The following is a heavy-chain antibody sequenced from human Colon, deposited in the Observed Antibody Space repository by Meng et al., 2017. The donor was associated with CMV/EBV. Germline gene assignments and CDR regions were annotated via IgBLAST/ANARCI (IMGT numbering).Heavy chain of an antibody. CDR2: IRSKANSYAT. CDR1: GFTFSGSA. D-gene: IGHD3-22*01. J-gene: IGHJ4*02. CDR3: ARLQAYYYDSSGYYSRQAYYFDY. Sequence: GESLKISCAASGFTFSGSAMHWVRQASGKGLEWVGRIRSKANSYATAYAASVKGRFTISRDDSKNTAYLQMNSLKTEDTAVYYCARLQAYYYDSSGYYSRQAYYFDYWGQGTLVTSPQ. V-gene: IGHV3-73*01.